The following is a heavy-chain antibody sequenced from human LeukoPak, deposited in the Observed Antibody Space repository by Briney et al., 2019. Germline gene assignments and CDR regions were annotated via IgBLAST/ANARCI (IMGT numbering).Heavy chain of an antibody. CDR2: INHSGST. Sequence: SETLSLTCAVYGGSFSGYYWSWIRQPPGKGLEWIGEINHSGSTNYNPSLKSRVTISVDTSKNQFSLKLSSVTAADTAVYYCARQHTAMATRYMDVWGKGTTVTVSS. V-gene: IGHV4-34*01. J-gene: IGHJ6*03. CDR1: GGSFSGYY. CDR3: ARQHTAMATRYMDV. D-gene: IGHD5-18*01.